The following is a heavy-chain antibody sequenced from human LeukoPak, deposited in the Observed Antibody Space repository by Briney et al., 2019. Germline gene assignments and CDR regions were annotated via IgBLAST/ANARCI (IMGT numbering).Heavy chain of an antibody. V-gene: IGHV3-23*01. Sequence: GGSLRLFCAASGFSFSDNFMTWVRQAPGKGPEWVSCISDSDKTYYADSVKGRFTISRDNSKNTLYLQMNSLRAEDTAVYYCAKNGRALDVRGQGTTVTVSS. CDR2: ISDSDKT. CDR3: AKNGRALDV. CDR1: GFSFSDNF. J-gene: IGHJ6*02. D-gene: IGHD2-8*01.